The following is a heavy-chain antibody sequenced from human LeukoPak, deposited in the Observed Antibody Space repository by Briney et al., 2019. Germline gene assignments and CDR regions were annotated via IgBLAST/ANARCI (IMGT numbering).Heavy chain of an antibody. CDR2: FDPEDGET. CDR3: ATCGSYYAFDI. Sequence: ASVKVSCKVSGYTLPELSMHWVRQAPGKGLEWMGGFDPEDGETIYAQKFKGRVTMTEDTSTDTAYMELSSLRSEDTAVYYCATCGSYYAFDIWGQGTMVTVSS. CDR1: GYTLPELS. J-gene: IGHJ3*02. V-gene: IGHV1-24*01. D-gene: IGHD1-26*01.